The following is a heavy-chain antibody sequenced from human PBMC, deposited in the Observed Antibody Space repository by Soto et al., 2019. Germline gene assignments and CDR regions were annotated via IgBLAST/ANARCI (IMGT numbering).Heavy chain of an antibody. CDR1: GFTFSNAW. V-gene: IGHV3-15*01. Sequence: EVQLVESGGGLVKPGGSLRLSCAASGFTFSNAWMSWVRQAPGKGLEWVGRIKSKTDGGTTDYAAPVKGRFTISRDDSKNTLYLQMNSLKTEDTAVYYCTTGTYYDFWSGYYDYWGQVTLVTVSS. CDR2: IKSKTDGGTT. D-gene: IGHD3-3*01. J-gene: IGHJ4*02. CDR3: TTGTYYDFWSGYYDY.